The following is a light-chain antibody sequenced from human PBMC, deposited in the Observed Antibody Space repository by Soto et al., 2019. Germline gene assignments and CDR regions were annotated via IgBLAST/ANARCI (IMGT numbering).Light chain of an antibody. CDR2: DAS. Sequence: EIVLTQSPATLSLSPGERATLSCRASQSISSYLDWYQQKRGQAPSLLLYDASQMDTGIPARFRRRGSGTGFTLPISSLEPEGFALYYFQQSSKFPFSFGQGTPLEIK. CDR3: QQSSKFPFS. V-gene: IGKV3-11*01. J-gene: IGKJ5*01. CDR1: QSISSY.